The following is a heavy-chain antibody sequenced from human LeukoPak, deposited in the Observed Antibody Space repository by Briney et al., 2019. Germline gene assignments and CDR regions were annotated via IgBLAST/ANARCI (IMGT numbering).Heavy chain of an antibody. CDR2: INPDSGGT. Sequence: ASVKVSCKASGYTFTGYYMHWVRQAPGHGLEWMGWINPDSGGTNYAQKFQGRVTMTRDTSINTAYMELSRLTSDDTAVYYCARAPVSSGSLELYWGQGTLVTVSS. D-gene: IGHD6-19*01. CDR1: GYTFTGYY. J-gene: IGHJ4*02. V-gene: IGHV1-2*02. CDR3: ARAPVSSGSLELY.